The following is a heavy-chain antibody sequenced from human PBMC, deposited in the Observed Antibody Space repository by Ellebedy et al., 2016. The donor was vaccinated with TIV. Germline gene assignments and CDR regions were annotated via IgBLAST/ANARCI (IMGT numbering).Heavy chain of an antibody. J-gene: IGHJ4*02. D-gene: IGHD3-9*01. V-gene: IGHV3-23*01. CDR2: ISSSGAST. CDR1: GFNFTSYA. CDR3: AKGFDLFDY. Sequence: GGSLRLXXEASGFNFTSYAISWVRQAPGKRLEWVSSISSSGASTYYADSVRGRFSISRDNSKNTLFLILSSLSDDDTALYYCAKGFDLFDYWGQGTMVVVSS.